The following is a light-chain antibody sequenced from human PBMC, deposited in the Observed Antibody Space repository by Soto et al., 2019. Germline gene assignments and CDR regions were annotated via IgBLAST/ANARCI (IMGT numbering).Light chain of an antibody. Sequence: QSALTQPRSVSGSPGQSVTISCTGTKSDIGGYNYVSWYQQHPGKAPKVMIYDVNRRPSGVSDRFSGSKSGNTASLTISGLQAEDEADYYCCSYAGRYNFWVFGGGTKLTVL. CDR1: KSDIGGYNY. J-gene: IGLJ3*02. CDR2: DVN. CDR3: CSYAGRYNFWV. V-gene: IGLV2-11*01.